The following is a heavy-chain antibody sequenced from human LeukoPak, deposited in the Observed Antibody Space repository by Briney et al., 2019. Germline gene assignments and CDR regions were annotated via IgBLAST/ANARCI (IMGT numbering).Heavy chain of an antibody. CDR3: AGEYSSSWYDAFDI. Sequence: SETLSLTCTVSGYSISSGYYWGWIRQPPGKGLEWIGNIYHSGSTYYNPSLKSRVTISVDTSKNQFSLKLSSVTAADTAVYYCAGEYSSSWYDAFDIWGQGTMVTVSS. V-gene: IGHV4-38-2*02. CDR2: IYHSGST. J-gene: IGHJ3*02. CDR1: GYSISSGYY. D-gene: IGHD6-13*01.